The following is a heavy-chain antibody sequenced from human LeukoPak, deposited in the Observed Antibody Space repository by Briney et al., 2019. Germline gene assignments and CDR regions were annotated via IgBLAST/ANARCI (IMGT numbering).Heavy chain of an antibody. CDR3: ARDGGFGEFAFDY. CDR1: GGSISSYY. D-gene: IGHD3-10*01. J-gene: IGHJ4*02. Sequence: PSETLSLTCTVSGGSISSYYWSWIRQPPGKGLEWIGYIYYSGSTNYNPSLKSRVTISVDTSKNQFSLKLSSVTAADTAVYYCARDGGFGEFAFDYWGQGTLVTVSS. V-gene: IGHV4-59*12. CDR2: IYYSGST.